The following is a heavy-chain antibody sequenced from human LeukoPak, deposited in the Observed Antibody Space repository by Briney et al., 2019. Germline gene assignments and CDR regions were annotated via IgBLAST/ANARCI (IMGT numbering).Heavy chain of an antibody. D-gene: IGHD3-9*01. Sequence: GGSLRLSCAASGFTFSSYSMNWVRQAPGKGLEWVSSISSSSSYIYYADSVKGRFTISRDNAKNSLYLQMNSLRAEDTAVYYCARALRRAGYYWDYWGQGTLVTVSS. J-gene: IGHJ4*02. CDR1: GFTFSSYS. CDR3: ARALRRAGYYWDY. V-gene: IGHV3-21*01. CDR2: ISSSSSYI.